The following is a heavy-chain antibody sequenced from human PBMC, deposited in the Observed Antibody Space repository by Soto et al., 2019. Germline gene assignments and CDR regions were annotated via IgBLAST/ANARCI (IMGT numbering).Heavy chain of an antibody. J-gene: IGHJ4*02. V-gene: IGHV3-74*01. CDR1: GFTFSNYW. CDR3: ASGLITAAGTRNY. CDR2: VKSDGIST. Sequence: GGSLRLSCVGSGFTFSNYWMHWVRQAPGKGLEWVSRVKSDGISTSYADSVKGRFTISRDNAKNTLYLQMNSLRADDTAVYYCASGLITAAGTRNYWGPGTLVTVSS. D-gene: IGHD6-13*01.